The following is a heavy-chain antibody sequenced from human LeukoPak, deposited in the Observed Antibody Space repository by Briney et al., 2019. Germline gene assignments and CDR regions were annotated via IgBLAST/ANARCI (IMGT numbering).Heavy chain of an antibody. CDR3: ARDSLTEGHDP. CDR2: IIPILGIA. J-gene: IGHJ5*02. V-gene: IGHV1-69*04. Sequence: ASVKVSCKASGGTFSSYAISWVRQAPGQGLEWMGRIIPILGIADYAQKFQGRVTITADKSTSTAYMELSSLRSEDTAVYYCARDSLTEGHDPWGQGTLVTVSS. D-gene: IGHD1-14*01. CDR1: GGTFSSYA.